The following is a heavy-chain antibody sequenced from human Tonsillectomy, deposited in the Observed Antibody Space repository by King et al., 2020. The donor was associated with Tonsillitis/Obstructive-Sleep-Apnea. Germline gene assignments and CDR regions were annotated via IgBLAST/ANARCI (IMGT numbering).Heavy chain of an antibody. CDR2: ISGSGGST. CDR1: GFTFSSYA. J-gene: IGHJ6*03. D-gene: IGHD6-13*01. V-gene: IGHV3-23*04. Sequence: QLVQSGGGMVQPGGSLRLSCAASGFTFSSYAMSWVRQAPGKGLEWVSAISGSGGSTYYADSVQCRFTIPRDNSKNTPYQQMNSLRAEDTAVYYCAKEQPHVYYHYYYMDVWGKGTTVTVSS. CDR3: AKEQPHVYYHYYYMDV.